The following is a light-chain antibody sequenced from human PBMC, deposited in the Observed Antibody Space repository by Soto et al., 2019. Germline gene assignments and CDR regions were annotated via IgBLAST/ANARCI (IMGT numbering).Light chain of an antibody. Sequence: QSVLTQPPSVSAAPRQKVAISCSGSSSNIGNNYVSWYHRVPGSAPKLLIYDNNERPSGIPDRFSGSKSGTSATLDITGLQTVDEGDYYCGTWDSRLRVVVFGGGTKVTVL. J-gene: IGLJ2*01. CDR3: GTWDSRLRVVV. V-gene: IGLV1-51*01. CDR1: SSNIGNNY. CDR2: DNN.